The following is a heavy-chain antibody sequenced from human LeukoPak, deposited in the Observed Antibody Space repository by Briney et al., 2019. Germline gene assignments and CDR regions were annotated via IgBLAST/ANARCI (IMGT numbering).Heavy chain of an antibody. CDR3: ARGETGFGDFDY. D-gene: IGHD3-10*01. CDR1: GYTFTGYY. Sequence: ASVTLSCKASGYTFTGYYMHWVRQAPGQGLEWMGWINPNSGGTNYAQKFQGWVTMTRDTSISKAYMELSRLRSDDTAVYYCARGETGFGDFDYWGQGALVTVSS. V-gene: IGHV1-2*04. J-gene: IGHJ4*02. CDR2: INPNSGGT.